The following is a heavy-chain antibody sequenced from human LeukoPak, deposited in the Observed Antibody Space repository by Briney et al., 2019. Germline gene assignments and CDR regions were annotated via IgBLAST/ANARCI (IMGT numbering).Heavy chain of an antibody. J-gene: IGHJ4*02. CDR1: GFDFSSYG. CDR2: IHYDSTTE. Sequence: GGSLRLSCAASGFDFSSYGMHWVRQAPGKGLEWVAYIHYDSTTEDYADSVQGRFTISRDNAKNSLYLQMNSLRAEDTAVYYCARAWGGNPYFDYWGQGTLVTVSS. CDR3: ARAWGGNPYFDY. D-gene: IGHD4-23*01. V-gene: IGHV3-30*02.